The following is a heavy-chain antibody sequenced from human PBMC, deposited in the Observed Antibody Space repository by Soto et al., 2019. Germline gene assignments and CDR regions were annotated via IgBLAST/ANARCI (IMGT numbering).Heavy chain of an antibody. V-gene: IGHV1-69*06. CDR2: IIPIFNST. CDR1: GSRFSNYV. CDR3: AREGRGKKAGYNGLVSLGY. Sequence: QVQLVQSGAEVKTPGSSLKVSCKVSGSRFSNYVISWVRQAPGHGLEWLGRIIPIFNSTKYAHSFQGRVTITADTSTSTASLELSSLRSDDTAVYYCAREGRGKKAGYNGLVSLGYWGQGTLVTVSS. D-gene: IGHD2-2*02. J-gene: IGHJ4*02.